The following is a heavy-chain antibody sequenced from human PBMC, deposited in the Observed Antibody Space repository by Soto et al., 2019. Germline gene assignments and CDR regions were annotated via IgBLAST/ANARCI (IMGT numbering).Heavy chain of an antibody. V-gene: IGHV3-72*01. D-gene: IGHD2-21*01. Sequence: EVQLVESGGGLVQPGGSLRLSCAASGFTSSDHYMDWVRQATGKGLEWVGRIRNKVNSYTTEYAASVKGRFTVSRDDSKNSVYLQMNSLKTEDTAVYYCARHIPYHGKDVWGQGTTVTGSS. CDR3: ARHIPYHGKDV. CDR1: GFTSSDHY. J-gene: IGHJ6*02. CDR2: IRNKVNSYTT.